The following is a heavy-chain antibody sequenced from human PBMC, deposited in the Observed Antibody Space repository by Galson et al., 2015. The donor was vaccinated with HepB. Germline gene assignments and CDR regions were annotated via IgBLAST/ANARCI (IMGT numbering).Heavy chain of an antibody. CDR2: IWYDGSNK. CDR3: ARGLALNNAFDI. CDR1: GFTFSSYG. J-gene: IGHJ3*02. Sequence: SLRLSCAASGFTFSSYGMHWVRQAPGKGLEWVAVIWYDGSNKYYADSVKGRFTISRDNSKNTLYLQMNSLRAEDTAVYYCARGLALNNAFDIWGQGTMVTVSS. D-gene: IGHD5-12*01. V-gene: IGHV3-33*01.